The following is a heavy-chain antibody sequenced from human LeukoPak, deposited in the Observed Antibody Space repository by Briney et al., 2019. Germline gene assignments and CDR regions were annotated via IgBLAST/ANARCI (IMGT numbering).Heavy chain of an antibody. CDR1: GFPFSSYA. CDR3: AKGPYYDILTGYYSDY. CDR2: ISGSGGST. V-gene: IGHV3-23*01. J-gene: IGHJ4*02. Sequence: PGGSLRLSCAASGFPFSSYAMSWVRQAPGKGLEWVSAISGSGGSTYYADSVKGRFTISRDNSKNTLYLQMNSLRAEDTAVYYCAKGPYYDILTGYYSDYWVQGTLVTVSS. D-gene: IGHD3-9*01.